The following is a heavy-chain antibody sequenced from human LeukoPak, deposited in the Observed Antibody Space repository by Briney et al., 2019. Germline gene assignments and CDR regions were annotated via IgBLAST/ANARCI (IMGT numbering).Heavy chain of an antibody. CDR1: GFTFSSYG. CDR2: ISYDGSNK. J-gene: IGHJ4*02. D-gene: IGHD6-19*01. Sequence: GRSLRLSCAASGFTFSSYGMHWVRQPPGKGLEWVAVISYDGSNKYYADSVKGRLTTSRDNSKNTLDLQMNSLRAEDTAVYYCAKDRGAVADYFDYWGQGTLVTVSS. V-gene: IGHV3-30*18. CDR3: AKDRGAVADYFDY.